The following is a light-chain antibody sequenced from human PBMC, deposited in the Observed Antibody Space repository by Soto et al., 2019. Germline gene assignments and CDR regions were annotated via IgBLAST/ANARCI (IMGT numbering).Light chain of an antibody. CDR2: GAS. CDR3: QQYNNWPPLR. CDR1: QTVATT. Sequence: PGGLCLSQGERATLSCRAIQTVATTYLAWYQHKPGQAPRLLIYGASTRATGIPARFSGSGSGTEFTLTISSLQSEDFAVYYCQQYNNWPPLRVGQGTRLAIK. V-gene: IGKV3-15*01. J-gene: IGKJ5*01.